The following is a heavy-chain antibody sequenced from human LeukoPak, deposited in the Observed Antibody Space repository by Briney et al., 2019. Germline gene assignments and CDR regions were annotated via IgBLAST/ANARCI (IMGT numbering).Heavy chain of an antibody. CDR2: IYYSGST. J-gene: IGHJ4*02. V-gene: IGHV4-39*07. CDR1: GDSISSSSYY. Sequence: PSETLSLTCTGSGDSISSSSYYWGWIRQPPGKGLEWIGSIYYSGSTYYNPSLKSRVTISVDTSKNQFSLKLSSVTAADTAVYYCARDIKQQLVRGGFDYWGQGTLVTVSS. D-gene: IGHD6-13*01. CDR3: ARDIKQQLVRGGFDY.